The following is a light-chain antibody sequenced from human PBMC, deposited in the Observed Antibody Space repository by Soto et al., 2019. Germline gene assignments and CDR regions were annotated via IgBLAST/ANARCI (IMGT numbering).Light chain of an antibody. CDR3: CSYAGSTTRVV. CDR2: EVS. CDR1: SSDVVTYKY. J-gene: IGLJ2*01. V-gene: IGLV2-14*01. Sequence: QSVLTQPASVSGSPGQSIAISCTGTSSDVVTYKYVSWHQQHPGKAPKLMIYEVSIRPSGVSDRFSGSKSGNTASLTISGLRPEDEAYYYCCSYAGSTTRVVFGGGTKLTVL.